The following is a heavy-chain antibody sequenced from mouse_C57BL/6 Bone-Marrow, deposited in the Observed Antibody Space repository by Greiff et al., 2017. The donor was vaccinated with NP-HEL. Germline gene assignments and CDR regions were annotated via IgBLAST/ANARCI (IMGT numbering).Heavy chain of an antibody. J-gene: IGHJ1*03. CDR3: ARSIYYDYDWYFDV. CDR2: FHPYNDDT. D-gene: IGHD2-4*01. Sequence: QVQLQQSGAELVKPGASMKMSCKASGYTFTTYPIEWMKQNHGKSLEWIGNFHPYNDDTKYNEKFKGKATLTVEKSSSTVYLELSRLTSDDSAVYYCARSIYYDYDWYFDVWGTGTTVTVSS. V-gene: IGHV1-47*01. CDR1: GYTFTTYP.